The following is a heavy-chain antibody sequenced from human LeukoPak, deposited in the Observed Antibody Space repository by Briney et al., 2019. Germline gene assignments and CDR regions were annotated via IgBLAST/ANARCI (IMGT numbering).Heavy chain of an antibody. V-gene: IGHV3-7*03. CDR2: IKQDGSEK. CDR1: GFTFSSYA. D-gene: IGHD4-11*01. J-gene: IGHJ6*04. CDR3: ARSYRAGTYYYYGMDV. Sequence: GGSLRLSCAASGFTFSSYAMSWVRQAPGKGLEGVANIKQDGSEKYYVDSVKGRFTISRDNAKNSLYLQMNSLRAEDTAVYYCARSYRAGTYYYYGMDVWGKGTTVTVSS.